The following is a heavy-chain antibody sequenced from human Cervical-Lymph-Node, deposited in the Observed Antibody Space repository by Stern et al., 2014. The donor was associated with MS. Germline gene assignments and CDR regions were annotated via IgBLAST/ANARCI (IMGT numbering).Heavy chain of an antibody. CDR2: ISYDGSNK. J-gene: IGHJ6*02. V-gene: IGHV3-30*18. Sequence: QVQLVESGGGVVQPGRSLRLSCAASGFTFSSYGMHWVRQAPGKGLEGVAVISYDGSNKYYADSVKGRFTISRDNSKNTLYLQMNSLRAEDTAVYYCAKEGRFLEWFPYYYGMDVWGQGTTVTVSS. CDR3: AKEGRFLEWFPYYYGMDV. CDR1: GFTFSSYG. D-gene: IGHD3-3*01.